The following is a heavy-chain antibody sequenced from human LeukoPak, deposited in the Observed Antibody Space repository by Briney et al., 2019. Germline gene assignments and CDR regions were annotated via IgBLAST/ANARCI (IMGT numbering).Heavy chain of an antibody. J-gene: IGHJ6*03. Sequence: ASVKVSCKASGCTFTSYYIHLVRQAPGQGFEWMAIINPSDGSTTNSQKFQGRVTITADKSTSTAYMELSSLRSEDTAVYYCASPTRIRWYMDVWGKGTTVTVSS. CDR3: ASPTRIRWYMDV. D-gene: IGHD4-17*01. CDR2: INPSDGST. V-gene: IGHV1-46*01. CDR1: GCTFTSYY.